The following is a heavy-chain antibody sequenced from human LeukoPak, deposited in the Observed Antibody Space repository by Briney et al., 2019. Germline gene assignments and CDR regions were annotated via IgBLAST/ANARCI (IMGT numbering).Heavy chain of an antibody. Sequence: GGSLRLSCAASGFTFSSYAMSWVRQAPGKGLEWVSAISGSGGSTYYADSVKGRFTISRDNSKNTLYLQMNSLRAEDTAVYYCAKDPSYGDYAYRAFDIWGQGTMVTVSS. CDR2: ISGSGGST. CDR3: AKDPSYGDYAYRAFDI. D-gene: IGHD4-17*01. J-gene: IGHJ3*02. CDR1: GFTFSSYA. V-gene: IGHV3-23*01.